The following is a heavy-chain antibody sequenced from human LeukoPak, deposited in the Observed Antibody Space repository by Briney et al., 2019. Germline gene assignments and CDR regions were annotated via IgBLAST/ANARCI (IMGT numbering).Heavy chain of an antibody. J-gene: IGHJ4*02. Sequence: GGSLRLSCVASGFTFSSYEMNWVRQAPGKGLEWVSYISDTPNTMYYADSVKGRFTISRDNAKNSLFLQMNSLRVDDTAVYYCAREYTGSESFDYWGQGTLVTVSS. CDR3: AREYTGSESFDY. CDR2: ISDTPNTM. V-gene: IGHV3-48*03. CDR1: GFTFSSYE. D-gene: IGHD5-12*01.